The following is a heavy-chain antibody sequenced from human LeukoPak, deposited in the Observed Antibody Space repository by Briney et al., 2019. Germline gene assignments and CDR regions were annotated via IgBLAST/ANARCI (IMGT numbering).Heavy chain of an antibody. Sequence: GRSLRLSCAASGFTFSSYGMHWVRQAPGKGLEWVAVIWYDGSNKYYADSVKGRFTISRDNSKNTLYLQMNSLRAEDTAVYYCARDGRGDYDFDYWGQGTLVTVSS. CDR2: IWYDGSNK. V-gene: IGHV3-33*01. J-gene: IGHJ4*02. CDR1: GFTFSSYG. D-gene: IGHD4-17*01. CDR3: ARDGRGDYDFDY.